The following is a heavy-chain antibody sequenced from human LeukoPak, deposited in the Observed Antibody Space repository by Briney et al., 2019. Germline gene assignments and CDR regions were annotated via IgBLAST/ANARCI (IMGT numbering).Heavy chain of an antibody. D-gene: IGHD5-18*01. CDR2: IYYSGST. Sequence: SETLSLTCTVSGGSISSGDYYWSWIRQPPGKGLEWIGYIYYSGSTYYNPSLKSRVTISVDTSKNQFSLKLSSVTAADTAVYYCARGDQYSYGPFFDYWGQGTLVTVSS. CDR1: GGSISSGDYY. CDR3: ARGDQYSYGPFFDY. J-gene: IGHJ4*02. V-gene: IGHV4-30-4*01.